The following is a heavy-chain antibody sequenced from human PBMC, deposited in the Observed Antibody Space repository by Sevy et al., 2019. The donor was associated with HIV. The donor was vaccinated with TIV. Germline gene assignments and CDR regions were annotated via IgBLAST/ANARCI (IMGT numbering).Heavy chain of an antibody. CDR3: ARDRRDTAIPYYYYYYMDV. CDR2: ISAYNGNT. V-gene: IGHV1-18*01. J-gene: IGHJ6*03. CDR1: GYTFTSYG. D-gene: IGHD5-18*01. Sequence: ASVKVSCKASGYTFTSYGISWVRQAPGQGLEWMGWISAYNGNTNYAQKLQGRVTMTTDTSTSTAYMELRSLGSDDTAVYYCARDRRDTAIPYYYYYYMDVWGKGTTVTVSS.